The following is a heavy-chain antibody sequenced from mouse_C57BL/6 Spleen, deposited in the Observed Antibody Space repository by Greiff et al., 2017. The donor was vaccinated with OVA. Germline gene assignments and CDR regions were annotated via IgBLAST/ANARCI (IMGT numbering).Heavy chain of an antibody. CDR1: GFTFSSYA. CDR2: ISDGGSYT. J-gene: IGHJ4*01. V-gene: IGHV5-4*01. CDR3: ASFSMDY. Sequence: EVQRVESGGGLVKPGGSLKLSCAASGFTFSSYAMSWVRQTPEKRLEWVATISDGGSYTYYPDNVKGRFTISRDNAKNNLYLQMSHLKSEDRAMYYCASFSMDYWGQGTSVTVSS.